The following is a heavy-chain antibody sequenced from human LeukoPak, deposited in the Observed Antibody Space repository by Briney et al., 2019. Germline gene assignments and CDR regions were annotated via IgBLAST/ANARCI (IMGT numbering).Heavy chain of an antibody. CDR2: IGNAGDT. V-gene: IGHV3-13*01. CDR1: GFTFSTYD. CDR3: ARAEGSSYYDLWYNY. J-gene: IGHJ4*02. D-gene: IGHD3-22*01. Sequence: PGGSLRLSCAASGFTFSTYDMHWVRHATGKGLEWLSGIGNAGDTYYSGSVKGRFTVSRDNAKNSLYLQMNSLRVWDTAVYYCARAEGSSYYDLWYNYWGQGTLVTVSS.